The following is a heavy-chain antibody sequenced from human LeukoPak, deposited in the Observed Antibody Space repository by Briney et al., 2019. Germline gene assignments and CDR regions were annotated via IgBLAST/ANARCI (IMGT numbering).Heavy chain of an antibody. CDR3: ARVVYGSGNFDY. V-gene: IGHV3-11*01. D-gene: IGHD3-10*01. J-gene: IGHJ4*02. Sequence: DSVKGRFTISRDNAKNSLFLQMNSLRAEDTAVYYCARVVYGSGNFDYWGQGTLVTVSS.